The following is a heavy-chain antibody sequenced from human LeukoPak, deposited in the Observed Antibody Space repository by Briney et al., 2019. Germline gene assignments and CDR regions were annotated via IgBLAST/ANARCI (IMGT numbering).Heavy chain of an antibody. CDR1: GYTLTGYY. D-gene: IGHD2-2*02. CDR2: INPKSGLT. V-gene: IGHV1-2*02. J-gene: IGHJ4*02. Sequence: GASVTVSCTSSGYTLTGYYLQWVRQPPGQGLGWMGWINPKSGLTKYAQKFHDRVSITRDTSINTAYMELSGLTSGDTAVYFCARMGGYCDSPNCYIPHFDFWGQGALVIVSS. CDR3: ARMGGYCDSPNCYIPHFDF.